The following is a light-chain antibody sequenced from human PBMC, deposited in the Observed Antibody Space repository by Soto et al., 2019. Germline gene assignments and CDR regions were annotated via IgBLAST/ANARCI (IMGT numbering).Light chain of an antibody. Sequence: QSALTQPASVSGSPGQSITISCTGTSSDVGTYTLVSWYQQHPGKAPKLVIYEGSNRPSGVSSRFSGSKSGNTASLTISGLQAEDEADYYCSSYTSSSTVFGTGTKVTVL. CDR2: EGS. CDR3: SSYTSSSTV. CDR1: SSDVGTYTL. J-gene: IGLJ1*01. V-gene: IGLV2-14*02.